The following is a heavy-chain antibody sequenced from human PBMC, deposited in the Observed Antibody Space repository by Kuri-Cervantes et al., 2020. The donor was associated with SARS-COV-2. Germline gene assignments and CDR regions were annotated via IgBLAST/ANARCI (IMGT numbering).Heavy chain of an antibody. Sequence: GESLKISCAASGLTFSTFAMHWVRQAPGKGLEWVAVIWYDGSNKYYADSVKGRFTISRDNSKNTLYLQMNSLRAEDTAVYYCARDPPHGTDYGGSMDVWAKGPRSPSP. CDR1: GLTFSTFA. D-gene: IGHD4-23*01. CDR2: IWYDGSNK. V-gene: IGHV3-33*08. CDR3: ARDPPHGTDYGGSMDV. J-gene: IGHJ6*02.